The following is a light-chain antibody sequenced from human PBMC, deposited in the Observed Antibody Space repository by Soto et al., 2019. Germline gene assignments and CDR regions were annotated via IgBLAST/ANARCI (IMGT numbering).Light chain of an antibody. CDR1: QGVTTT. Sequence: EIIMTQSPGTLSVSPGERSTLAFRSAQGVTTTFAWYQQKSGQSPRLLIYDVSNWATGVPARFSGSGSETDFTLTISGLRSEDSAVYFCQQYNNWPFSFGQGTRLEIK. CDR2: DVS. CDR3: QQYNNWPFS. J-gene: IGKJ5*01. V-gene: IGKV3-15*01.